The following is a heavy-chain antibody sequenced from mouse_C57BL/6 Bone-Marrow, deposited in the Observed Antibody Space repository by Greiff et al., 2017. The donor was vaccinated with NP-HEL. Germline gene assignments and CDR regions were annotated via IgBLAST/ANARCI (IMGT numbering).Heavy chain of an antibody. V-gene: IGHV5-17*01. CDR3: ARPSYYGSSSYYFDY. Sequence: EVKVVESGGGLVKPGGSLKLSCAASGFTFSDYGMHWVRQAPEKGLEWVAYISSGSSTIYYADTVKGRFTISRDNAKNTLFLQMTSLRSEDTAMYYCARPSYYGSSSYYFDYWGQGTTLTVSS. CDR1: GFTFSDYG. J-gene: IGHJ2*01. D-gene: IGHD1-1*01. CDR2: ISSGSSTI.